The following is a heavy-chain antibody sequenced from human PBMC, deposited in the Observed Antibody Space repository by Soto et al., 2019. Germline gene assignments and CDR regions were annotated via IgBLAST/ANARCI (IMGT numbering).Heavy chain of an antibody. CDR3: ARGVELTMVRGQWFDP. Sequence: ASETLSLTCTVSGGSISSGDYYWSWIRQPPGKGLEWIGYIYYSGSTYYNPSLKSRVTISVDTSKNQFSLKLSSVTAADTAVYYCARGVELTMVRGQWFDPWRQGTLVTVSS. J-gene: IGHJ5*02. CDR1: GGSISSGDYY. V-gene: IGHV4-30-4*01. CDR2: IYYSGST. D-gene: IGHD3-10*01.